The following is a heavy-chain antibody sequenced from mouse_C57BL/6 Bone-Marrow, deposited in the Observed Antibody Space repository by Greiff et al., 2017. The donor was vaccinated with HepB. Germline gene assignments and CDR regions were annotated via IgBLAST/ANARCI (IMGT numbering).Heavy chain of an antibody. CDR1: GYTFTSYW. J-gene: IGHJ2*01. V-gene: IGHV1-72*01. CDR2: IDPNSGGT. D-gene: IGHD2-4*01. Sequence: QVQLQQPGAELVKPGASVKLSCKASGYTFTSYWMHWVKQRPGRGLEWIGRIDPNSGGTKYNEKFQSKATLTVDKPSSTAYMQLSSLTSEDSAVDYCARAGNYYDYGGLPFSDYWGQGTTLTVSS. CDR3: ARAGNYYDYGGLPFSDY.